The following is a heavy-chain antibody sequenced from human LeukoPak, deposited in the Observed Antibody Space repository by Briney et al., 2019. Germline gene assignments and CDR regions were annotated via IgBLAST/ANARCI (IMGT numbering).Heavy chain of an antibody. CDR3: AQEPVYGSGSYHGFDY. Sequence: PGGSLRLSCAASGFTFSSYAMSWVRQAPGKGLEWVSAISGSGGSTYYADSVKGRFTISRDNSENTLYLQMNSLRAEDTAVYYCAQEPVYGSGSYHGFDYWGQGTLVTVSS. D-gene: IGHD3-10*01. J-gene: IGHJ4*02. CDR2: ISGSGGST. V-gene: IGHV3-23*01. CDR1: GFTFSSYA.